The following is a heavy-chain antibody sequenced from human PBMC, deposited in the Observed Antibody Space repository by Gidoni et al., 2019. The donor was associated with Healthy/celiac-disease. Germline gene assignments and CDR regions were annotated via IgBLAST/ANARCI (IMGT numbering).Heavy chain of an antibody. CDR3: ARDRGGDSSGYFSPTHYYYYGMDV. D-gene: IGHD3-22*01. J-gene: IGHJ6*02. Sequence: QVQLVESGGGLVKPGGSLRLSCAASGFTFSDYYMSWIRQAPGKGLEVVSYISSSGSTIYYADSVKGRFTISRDNAKNSLYLQIISLRAEDTAVYYCARDRGGDSSGYFSPTHYYYYGMDVWGQGTTVTVSS. V-gene: IGHV3-11*01. CDR2: ISSSGSTI. CDR1: GFTFSDYY.